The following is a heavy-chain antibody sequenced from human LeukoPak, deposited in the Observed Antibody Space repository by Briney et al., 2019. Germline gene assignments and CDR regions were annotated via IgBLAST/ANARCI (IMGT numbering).Heavy chain of an antibody. CDR2: IDSSGTT. V-gene: IGHV4-30-4*01. D-gene: IGHD3-22*01. CDR1: GGSITSGVSF. CDR3: ARERGIVGIV. J-gene: IGHJ6*02. Sequence: PSQTLSLTCIVSGGSITSGVSFWSWIRQPPGKGLEWIGYIDSSGTTTYNPSLESRVSISADTSRNLFPLTLYSMTAADTAVYYCARERGIVGIVWGQGTTVTDSS.